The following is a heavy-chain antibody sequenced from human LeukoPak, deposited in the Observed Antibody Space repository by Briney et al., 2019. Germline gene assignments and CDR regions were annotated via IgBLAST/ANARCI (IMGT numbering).Heavy chain of an antibody. CDR2: ISGDGESI. CDR3: AKRSFALVRGVPSEYFQH. D-gene: IGHD3-10*01. V-gene: IGHV3-23*01. CDR1: GFTFTNYA. J-gene: IGHJ1*01. Sequence: GGSLRLSCAASGFTFTNYAMSWVRQAPGKGLEWVSGISGDGESIYYTDSVKGRFTISRDTSKSTVFLQMTNLKAEDTAVYYCAKRSFALVRGVPSEYFQHWGQGTLVTVSP.